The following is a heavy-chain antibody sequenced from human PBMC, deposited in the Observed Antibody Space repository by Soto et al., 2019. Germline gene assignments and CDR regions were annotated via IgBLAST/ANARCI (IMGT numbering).Heavy chain of an antibody. CDR2: IYYSGST. Sequence: PSETLSLTCTVSGGFISSSSNYLGCIRQPPGKGLEWIGRIYYSGSTYYNPSLKSQVTKSVDTSKNQFSLKLSAVTAVDTAVYECAGTYYEFWSGYYLSGGHNWFDSWGQGTLVTVS. D-gene: IGHD3-3*01. CDR3: AGTYYEFWSGYYLSGGHNWFDS. V-gene: IGHV4-39*01. J-gene: IGHJ5*01. CDR1: GGFISSSSNY.